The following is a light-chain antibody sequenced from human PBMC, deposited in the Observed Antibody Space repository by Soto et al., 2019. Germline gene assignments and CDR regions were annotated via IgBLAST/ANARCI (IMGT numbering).Light chain of an antibody. CDR2: EVS. CDR1: SSDVGSYNR. Sequence: LTQPRSVSGSPGQSVTISCTGTSSDVGSYNRVSWYQQPPGTAPKLMIYEVSNRPSGVPDRFSGSKSGNTASLTISGLQAEDEADYYCSSYTSSSTYVFGTGTKLTVL. CDR3: SSYTSSSTYV. J-gene: IGLJ1*01. V-gene: IGLV2-18*02.